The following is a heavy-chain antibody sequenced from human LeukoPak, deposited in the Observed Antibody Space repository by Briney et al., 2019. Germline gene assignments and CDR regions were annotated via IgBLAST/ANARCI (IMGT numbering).Heavy chain of an antibody. CDR1: GYTLTELS. CDR2: FDPEDGET. V-gene: IGHV1-24*01. D-gene: IGHD3-22*01. CDR3: ATDRAFYDSSGYLGYYFDY. Sequence: GASVKVSCKVSGYTLTELSMHWVRQAPGKGLEWMGGFDPEDGETIYAQKFQGRVTMTEDTSTDTAYMELSSLRSEDTAVYYCATDRAFYDSSGYLGYYFDYWGQGTLVTVSS. J-gene: IGHJ4*02.